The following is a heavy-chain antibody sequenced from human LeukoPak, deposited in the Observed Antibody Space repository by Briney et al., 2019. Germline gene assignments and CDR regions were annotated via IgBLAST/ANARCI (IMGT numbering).Heavy chain of an antibody. V-gene: IGHV3-73*01. CDR3: TRQGITGTTLSTFTSD. Sequence: GGSLRLSCAASGLTFSGSAMHWVRQASGKGLEWVGRIRSKANSYATAYAASVKGRFTISRDDSKNTAYLQMNSLKTEDTAVYYCTRQGITGTTLSTFTSDWGQGTLVTVSS. CDR1: GLTFSGSA. CDR2: IRSKANSYAT. J-gene: IGHJ4*02. D-gene: IGHD1-7*01.